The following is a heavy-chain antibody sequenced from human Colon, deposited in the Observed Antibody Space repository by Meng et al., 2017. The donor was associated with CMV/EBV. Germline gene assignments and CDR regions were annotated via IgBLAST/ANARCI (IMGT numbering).Heavy chain of an antibody. CDR1: GFTFDDYT. CDR3: ARDEKYYYYYGMDV. V-gene: IGHV3-9*01. Sequence: SLKISCEASGFTFDDYTMHWVRLVPGRGPQWVSGITWNSVDRGYADFVKGRFTISRDNVKKYVYLEMNSLEVEDTAFYYCARDEKYYYYYGMDVWGQGTTVTVSS. CDR2: ITWNSVDR. J-gene: IGHJ6*02.